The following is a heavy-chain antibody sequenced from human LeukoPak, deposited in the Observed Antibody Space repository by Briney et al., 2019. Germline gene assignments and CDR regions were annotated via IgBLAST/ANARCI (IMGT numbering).Heavy chain of an antibody. CDR3: AKASSSWFSRAYFQH. D-gene: IGHD6-13*01. CDR1: GFNFRNSW. V-gene: IGHV3-74*01. J-gene: IGHJ1*01. Sequence: GGSLRLSCAASGFNFRNSWMYWVRQAPGKGLVWVARMNGDGSDTDHAASVRGRFTVSRDNAKNTLNLQMNSLRVDDTAVYYCAKASSSWFSRAYFQHWGQGTLVTVSS. CDR2: MNGDGSDT.